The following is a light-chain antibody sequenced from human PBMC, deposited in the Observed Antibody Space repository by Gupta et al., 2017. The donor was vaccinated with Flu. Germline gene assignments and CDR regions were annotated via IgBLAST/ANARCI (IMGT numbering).Light chain of an antibody. J-gene: IGKJ1*01. Sequence: PSSVSASVGDRVTITCRASQGISSWLAWYQQKPGKPPQLLIHTASSLQSGVPSRFSGSGSGTXFTLTIXSLQPEDFATYYCQQANSLPSTFGXGTKVEIK. V-gene: IGKV1-12*01. CDR1: QGISSW. CDR3: QQANSLPST. CDR2: TAS.